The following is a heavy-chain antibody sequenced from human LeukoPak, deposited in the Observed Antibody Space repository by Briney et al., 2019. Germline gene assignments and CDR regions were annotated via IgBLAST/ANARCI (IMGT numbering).Heavy chain of an antibody. CDR1: GHTFTGYY. J-gene: IGHJ6*03. CDR3: ARDRKDRRLIYYYYMDV. CDR2: INPNSGGT. Sequence: ASVKVSCKASGHTFTGYYMHWVRQAPGQGLEWMGWINPNSGGTNYAQKFQGRVTMTRDTSISTAYMELSRLRSDDTAVYYCARDRKDRRLIYYYYMDVWGKGTTVTVSS. V-gene: IGHV1-2*02.